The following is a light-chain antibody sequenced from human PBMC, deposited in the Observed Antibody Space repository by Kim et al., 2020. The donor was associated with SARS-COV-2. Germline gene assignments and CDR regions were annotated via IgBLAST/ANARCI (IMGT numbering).Light chain of an antibody. CDR1: ISVIRTYSL. Sequence: GQSITISCAGTISVIRTYSLISWYQHHPGEAHRLIFFDISQRPSGVSGRFAGSKSDNTASLTISRLPPDDEADYFCCSFTSAVTWMFGGGTKLTVL. V-gene: IGLV2-23*02. CDR3: CSFTSAVTWM. J-gene: IGLJ3*02. CDR2: DIS.